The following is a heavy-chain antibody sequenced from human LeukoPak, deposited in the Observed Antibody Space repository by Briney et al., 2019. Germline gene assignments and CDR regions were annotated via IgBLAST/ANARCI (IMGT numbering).Heavy chain of an antibody. J-gene: IGHJ3*01. CDR2: ISSNGGST. D-gene: IGHD1-26*01. V-gene: IGHV3-64D*09. Sequence: GGSLTLTCAASGCTISKYARSWVRQAPGKGLEYVAAISSNGGSTYYPDSVKGRFTISRDNSKNTIYLQMSSLRAEDTAVYYCVRGARGVGATVWYDFWGQGTMVTVSS. CDR3: VRGARGVGATVWYDF. CDR1: GCTISKYA.